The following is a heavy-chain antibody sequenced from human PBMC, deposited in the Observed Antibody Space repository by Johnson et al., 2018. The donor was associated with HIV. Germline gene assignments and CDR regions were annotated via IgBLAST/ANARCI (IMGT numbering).Heavy chain of an antibody. Sequence: VQLVESGGGLVQPGGSLRLSCAASGFTFSSYAMSWVRQAPGKGLEWVSVIYSGGSTYYADSVKGRFTISRDNSKNTLYLQMNSLRAEDTAVYYCARDRGSSWPYDAFDIWGQGTMVTVSS. CDR2: IYSGGST. D-gene: IGHD6-13*01. V-gene: IGHV3-66*01. CDR1: GFTFSSYA. CDR3: ARDRGSSWPYDAFDI. J-gene: IGHJ3*02.